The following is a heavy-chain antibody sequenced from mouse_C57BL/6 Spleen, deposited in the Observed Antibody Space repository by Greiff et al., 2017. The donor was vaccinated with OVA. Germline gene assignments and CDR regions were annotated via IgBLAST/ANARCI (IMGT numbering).Heavy chain of an antibody. D-gene: IGHD4-1*01. CDR1: GFTFSSYA. CDR3: ASLWDAYYFDY. CDR2: ISDGGSYT. Sequence: EVQRVESGGGLVKPGGSLKLSCAASGFTFSSYAMSWVRQTPEKRLEWVATISDGGSYTYYPDNVKGRFTISRDNAKNNLYLQMSHLKSEDTAMYYCASLWDAYYFDYWGQGTTLTVSS. J-gene: IGHJ2*01. V-gene: IGHV5-4*01.